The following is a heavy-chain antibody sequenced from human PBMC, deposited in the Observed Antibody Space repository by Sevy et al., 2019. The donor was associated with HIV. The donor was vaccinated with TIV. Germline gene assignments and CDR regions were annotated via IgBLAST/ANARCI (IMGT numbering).Heavy chain of an antibody. Sequence: GGSLRLSCAASGFTFSSYAMSWVRQAPGKGLEWVSAISGSGGSTYYADSVKGRFTISRDNSKNTLYLQMNSLRAEDTAVYYCAKDQRIAVAPSGQDYWGQGTLVTVSS. CDR3: AKDQRIAVAPSGQDY. J-gene: IGHJ4*02. V-gene: IGHV3-23*01. CDR2: ISGSGGST. CDR1: GFTFSSYA. D-gene: IGHD6-19*01.